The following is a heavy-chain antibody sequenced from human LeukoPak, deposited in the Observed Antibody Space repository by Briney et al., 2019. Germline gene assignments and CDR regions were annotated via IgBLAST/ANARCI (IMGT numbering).Heavy chain of an antibody. CDR2: IYYSGST. CDR1: GGSISSSSYY. D-gene: IGHD3-16*01. CDR3: ARHRHYDYVWGSYSALPSLYYFDY. J-gene: IGHJ4*02. V-gene: IGHV4-39*01. Sequence: SETLSLTCTVSGGSISSSSYYWGWIRQPPGKGLEWIGSIYYSGSTYYNPSLKSRVTISVDTSKNQFSLKLSSVTAADTAVYYCARHRHYDYVWGSYSALPSLYYFDYWGQGTLVTVSS.